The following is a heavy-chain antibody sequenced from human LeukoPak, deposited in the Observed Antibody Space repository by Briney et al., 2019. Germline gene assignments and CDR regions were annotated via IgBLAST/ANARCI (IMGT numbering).Heavy chain of an antibody. Sequence: GGSLRLSCAASGFTFSSYGMHWVRQAPGKGLEWVAFIRYDGSNKYYADSVKGRFTISRDNSKNTLYLQMNSLRAEDTAVYYCAKWDYDFWSGPGDYWGQGTLVTVSS. CDR1: GFTFSSYG. J-gene: IGHJ4*02. CDR2: IRYDGSNK. CDR3: AKWDYDFWSGPGDY. V-gene: IGHV3-30*02. D-gene: IGHD3-3*01.